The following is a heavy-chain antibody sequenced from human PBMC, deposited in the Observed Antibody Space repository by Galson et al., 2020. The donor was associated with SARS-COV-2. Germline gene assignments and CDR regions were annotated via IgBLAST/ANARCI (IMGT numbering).Heavy chain of an antibody. D-gene: IGHD5-18*01. CDR1: GGSISSYY. CDR3: ARVPRPAYGYIVDSKINYYYYYYMDV. V-gene: IGHV4-59*01. CDR2: IYYSGST. J-gene: IGHJ6*03. Sequence: SETLSLTCTVSGGSISSYYWSWIRQPPGKGLEWIGYIYYSGSTNYNPSLKSRVTISVDMSKNQFSLKLSSVTAADTAVYYCARVPRPAYGYIVDSKINYYYYYYMDVWGKGTTVTVSS.